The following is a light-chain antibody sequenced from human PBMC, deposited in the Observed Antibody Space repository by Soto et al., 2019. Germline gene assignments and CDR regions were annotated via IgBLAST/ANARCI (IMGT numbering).Light chain of an antibody. CDR3: QSYDSSLSGYV. Sequence: QSVLTQPPSVSGAPGQRVTISCTGSSSNIGAGYDVHWYQQLPGTAPKLLIYGNNNRPSGVPDRFSGSNSGTSASLAITGLQAEDEADYYCQSYDSSLSGYVFGTGTKLTV. V-gene: IGLV1-40*01. CDR1: SSNIGAGYD. CDR2: GNN. J-gene: IGLJ1*01.